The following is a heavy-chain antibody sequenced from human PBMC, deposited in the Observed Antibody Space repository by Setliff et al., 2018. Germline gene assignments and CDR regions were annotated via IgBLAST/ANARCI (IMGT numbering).Heavy chain of an antibody. CDR1: GVSITTFY. D-gene: IGHD3-22*01. V-gene: IGHV4-59*12. CDR2: ITYSGSA. CDR3: ARVDDVGSGYENWIDP. Sequence: SETLSLTCNVSGVSITTFYWTWIRQPPGKGLEWIGFITYSGSANYHPSLKSRVTISLDTSKNQFSLKLSSVTAADTAVYYCARVDDVGSGYENWIDPWGRGTLVTVAS. J-gene: IGHJ5*02.